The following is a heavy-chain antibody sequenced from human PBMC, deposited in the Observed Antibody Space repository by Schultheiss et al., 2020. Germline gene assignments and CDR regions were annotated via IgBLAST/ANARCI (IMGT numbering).Heavy chain of an antibody. CDR3: TRLVIIARSYYYGMDV. V-gene: IGHV3-49*04. CDR2: IRSKAYGGTT. J-gene: IGHJ6*02. D-gene: IGHD3-9*01. Sequence: GGSLRLSCAASGFTFSSYAMHWVRQAPGKGLEWVGFIRSKAYGGTTEYAASVKGRFTISRDDSKSIAYLQMNSLKTEDTAVYYCTRLVIIARSYYYGMDVWGQGTTVTVSS. CDR1: GFTFSSYA.